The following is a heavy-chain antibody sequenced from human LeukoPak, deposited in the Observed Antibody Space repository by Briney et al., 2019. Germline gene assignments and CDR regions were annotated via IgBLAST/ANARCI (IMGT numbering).Heavy chain of an antibody. CDR2: IKEDGSEK. J-gene: IGHJ3*02. D-gene: IGHD3-16*01. CDR1: GFTFSSYW. CDR3: ARLHSAVYYGNAFDI. Sequence: GGSLRLSCAVSGFTFSSYWMTWVRQAPGKGLEWVAKIKEDGSEKYYVDSVKGRFTVSRDNVKNSLFLQMNSLRVEDTAAYYCARLHSAVYYGNAFDIWGQGTMVTVSS. V-gene: IGHV3-7*03.